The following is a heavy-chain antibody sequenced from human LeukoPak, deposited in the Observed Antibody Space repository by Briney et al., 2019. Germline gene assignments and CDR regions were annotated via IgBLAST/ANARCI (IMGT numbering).Heavy chain of an antibody. CDR3: ARDPGYYDSSGYYYEAFDI. CDR2: IYHSGST. J-gene: IGHJ3*02. D-gene: IGHD3-22*01. Sequence: SETLSLTCAVSGGSISSSNWWSWVRQPPGKGLEWIGEIYHSGSTNYNPSLKSRVTISVDKSKNQFSLKLSSVTAADTAVYYCARDPGYYDSSGYYYEAFDIWGQGTMVTVSS. V-gene: IGHV4-4*02. CDR1: GGSISSSNW.